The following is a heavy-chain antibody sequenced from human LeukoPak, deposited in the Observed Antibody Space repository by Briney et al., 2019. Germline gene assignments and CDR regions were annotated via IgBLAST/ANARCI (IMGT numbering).Heavy chain of an antibody. D-gene: IGHD1-26*01. J-gene: IGHJ4*02. Sequence: ASVKVSCKASGYTFSGYYMHWVRQAPGQGLESMGWINSNSGARNYAPNFQGRVTFSRDNAISTAYMELSNLRSDDTATYFCARGRGGATTGFDRWGQGTLVTVAS. CDR2: INSNSGAR. CDR1: GYTFSGYY. V-gene: IGHV1-2*02. CDR3: ARGRGGATTGFDR.